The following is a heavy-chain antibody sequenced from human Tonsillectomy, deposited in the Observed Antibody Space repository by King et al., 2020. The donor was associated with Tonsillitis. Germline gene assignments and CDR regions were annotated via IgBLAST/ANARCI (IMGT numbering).Heavy chain of an antibody. V-gene: IGHV3-30*02. J-gene: IGHJ4*02. Sequence: QVQLVESGGGVVQPGGSLRLSCAASGFTFSSYGMHWVRQAPGKGLEWVAFIRSDGSSKHYADSVKGRFTISRDNSNNTLYLQMNSLRAEDTAVYYCGGMVYSGDYWGQGTLVTVSS. D-gene: IGHD2-8*01. CDR2: IRSDGSSK. CDR3: GGMVYSGDY. CDR1: GFTFSSYG.